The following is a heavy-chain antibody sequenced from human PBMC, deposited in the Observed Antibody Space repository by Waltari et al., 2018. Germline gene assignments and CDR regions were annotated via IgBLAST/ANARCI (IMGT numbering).Heavy chain of an antibody. J-gene: IGHJ6*03. V-gene: IGHV1-8*03. CDR1: GYTFTSYD. Sequence: QVQRVPSGAEVKRPGASAKVSCKASGYTFTSYDINWVRPATGQGLEWMGWMNPNSGNTGYAQKFQGRVTITRNTSISTAYMELSSLRSEDTAVYYCARVWSPGRYYYYMDVWGKGTTVTVSS. CDR2: MNPNSGNT. D-gene: IGHD3-16*01. CDR3: ARVWSPGRYYYYMDV.